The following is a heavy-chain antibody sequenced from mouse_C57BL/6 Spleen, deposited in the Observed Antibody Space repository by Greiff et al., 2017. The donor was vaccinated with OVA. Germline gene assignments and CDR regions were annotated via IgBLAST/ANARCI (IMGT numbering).Heavy chain of an antibody. Sequence: VQLQQPGAELVKPGASVKMSCKASGYTFNSYWITWVKQRPGQGLEWIGDIYPGSGSTNYTEKFKSKATLTVDTSSSTAYMQLSSLTSEDSAVYYCARRILRYYAMDYWGQGTSVTVSS. CDR2: IYPGSGST. J-gene: IGHJ4*01. V-gene: IGHV1-55*01. CDR1: GYTFNSYW. CDR3: ARRILRYYAMDY.